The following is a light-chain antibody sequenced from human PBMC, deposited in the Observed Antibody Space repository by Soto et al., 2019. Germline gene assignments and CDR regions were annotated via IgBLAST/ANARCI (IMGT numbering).Light chain of an antibody. V-gene: IGKV3-11*01. CDR1: QTVSSS. CDR3: QQRSSWIT. Sequence: EIVLTQSPATLSLSPGERATLSCRASQTVSSSLAWYQQKPGQAPRLLIYEASNRATGIPARFSGSGSGADFTLTISSLEPEDFAVYYCQQRSSWITFGQGTRLEIK. J-gene: IGKJ5*01. CDR2: EAS.